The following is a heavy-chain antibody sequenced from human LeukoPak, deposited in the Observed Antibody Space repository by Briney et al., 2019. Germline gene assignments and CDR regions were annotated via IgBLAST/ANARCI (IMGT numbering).Heavy chain of an antibody. J-gene: IGHJ3*02. CDR1: GFTFSSYD. V-gene: IGHV3-13*01. CDR2: IGTAGDT. D-gene: IGHD3-22*01. Sequence: GGSLRLSCAASGFTFSSYDMHWVRQATGKGLEWVSAIGTAGDTYYPGSVKGRFTISRENAKNSLYLQMNSLRAGDTAVYYCARAAEDSSGYYYMDAAFDIWGQGTMVTVSS. CDR3: ARAAEDSSGYYYMDAAFDI.